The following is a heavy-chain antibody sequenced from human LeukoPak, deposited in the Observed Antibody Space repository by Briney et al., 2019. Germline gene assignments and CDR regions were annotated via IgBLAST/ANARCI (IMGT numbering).Heavy chain of an antibody. J-gene: IGHJ4*02. CDR3: AKDPDLGALPPC. CDR1: GFTFSSNA. D-gene: IGHD1-26*01. V-gene: IGHV3-23*01. Sequence: QPGGSLRLSCAASGFTFSSNAMSWVRQAPGKGLEWVSAISGSGGDTYYADSVKGRFTISRENSKNTLYLQMNSLRAEDTAVYYCAKDPDLGALPPCCGQGTLVTVSS. CDR2: ISGSGGDT.